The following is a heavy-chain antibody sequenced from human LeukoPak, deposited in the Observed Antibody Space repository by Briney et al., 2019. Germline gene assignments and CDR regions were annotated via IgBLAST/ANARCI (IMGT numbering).Heavy chain of an antibody. CDR2: HSGST. D-gene: IGHD6-19*01. CDR3: AGSQWLVRAIDY. Sequence: SETLSLTCSVSGGSTRSNYWSWIRQPPGKGLEWIGYHSGSTYYNPSLKSRVTISVDRSKNQFSLKLSSVTAADTAVYYCAGSQWLVRAIDYWGQGTLVTVSS. CDR1: GGSTRSNY. J-gene: IGHJ4*02. V-gene: IGHV4-59*04.